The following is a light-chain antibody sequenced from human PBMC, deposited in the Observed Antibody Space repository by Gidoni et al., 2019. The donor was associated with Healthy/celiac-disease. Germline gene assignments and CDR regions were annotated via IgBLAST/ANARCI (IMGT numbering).Light chain of an antibody. V-gene: IGLV1-40*01. CDR1: SSNIGAGYD. CDR2: GNS. CDR3: QSYDNSLSGAGV. J-gene: IGLJ2*01. Sequence: QSVLTQPPSVSGAPGPRVTISCTGSSSNIGAGYDVHWYQQLPGTAPKLLIYGNSNRPSGVPDRFSGSRSGTSASLAITGLQAEDEADYYCQSYDNSLSGAGVFGGGTKLTVL.